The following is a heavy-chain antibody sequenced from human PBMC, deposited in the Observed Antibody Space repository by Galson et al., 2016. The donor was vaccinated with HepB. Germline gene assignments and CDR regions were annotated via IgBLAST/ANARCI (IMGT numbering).Heavy chain of an antibody. Sequence: SLRLSCAGTGFIFSSYAMHWVRHSPVKGLEWVAVISYDGSNKHHGESVEGRFTISRDTSKNTLYLQMSSLRVDDTALYYCTRDPASYNWGQGTLVLVSS. CDR1: GFIFSSYA. D-gene: IGHD2-21*01. J-gene: IGHJ4*02. V-gene: IGHV3-30*03. CDR2: ISYDGSNK. CDR3: TRDPASYN.